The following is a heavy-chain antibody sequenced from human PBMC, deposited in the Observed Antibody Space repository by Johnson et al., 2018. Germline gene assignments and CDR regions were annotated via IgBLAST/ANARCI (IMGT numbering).Heavy chain of an antibody. CDR1: GFTFSNYA. Sequence: VHLVESGGGLVQPGGSLRLSCAASGFTFSNYAMSWVRQAPGKGLEWVSAISGSGGSTYYADSVKGRFTISRNNSKNTLYLQMNSPRAEDTAVYYCAQDVEKASILCGYFDYWGQGTLVTVSS. CDR2: ISGSGGST. J-gene: IGHJ4*02. D-gene: IGHD5-24*01. V-gene: IGHV3-23*04. CDR3: AQDVEKASILCGYFDY.